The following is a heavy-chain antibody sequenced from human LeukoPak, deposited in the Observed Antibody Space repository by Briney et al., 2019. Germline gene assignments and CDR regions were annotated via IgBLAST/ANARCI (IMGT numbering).Heavy chain of an antibody. CDR2: IYTGGST. V-gene: IGHV4-61*08. J-gene: IGHJ4*02. D-gene: IGHD5-24*01. Sequence: SETLSLTCAVSGGSISSGGYSWSWIRQPPGKGLEWIGYIYTGGSTNSNPSLKSRVTTSVDTSKNQFSLKLTSVTAADTAVYYCASSRDGYSYYYFDSWGQGTLVTVSS. CDR1: GGSISSGGYS. CDR3: ASSRDGYSYYYFDS.